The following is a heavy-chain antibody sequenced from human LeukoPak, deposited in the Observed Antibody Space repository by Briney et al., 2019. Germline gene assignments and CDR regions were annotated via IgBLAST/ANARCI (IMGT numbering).Heavy chain of an antibody. J-gene: IGHJ4*02. CDR3: ARVAVGEYNFHH. D-gene: IGHD6-19*01. Sequence: GGSLRLSCAASEFTFSTYWMHWVRQAPGKGLVWVSRINPDGSTASYAGSVEGRFTISRDNAKNTLYLQMNSLRAEDTAVYFCARVAVGEYNFHHWGQGTLVTVSS. CDR1: EFTFSTYW. CDR2: INPDGSTA. V-gene: IGHV3-74*01.